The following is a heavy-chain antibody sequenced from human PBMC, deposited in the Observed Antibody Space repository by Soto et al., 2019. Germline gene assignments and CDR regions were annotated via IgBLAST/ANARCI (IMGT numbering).Heavy chain of an antibody. D-gene: IGHD2-15*01. CDR3: ARAYSGRLPRRADYYFAMDV. V-gene: IGHV3-13*05. Sequence: PGEPLKISCAASGFTFSAYDMHWVRQTTGKGLEWVSAIGAADDPYYLGSVKGRFTISSENAKNSLYLQMNSLRAEDTAVYYCARAYSGRLPRRADYYFAMDVWGQGTTVTVSS. CDR1: GFTFSAYD. CDR2: IGAADDP. J-gene: IGHJ6*02.